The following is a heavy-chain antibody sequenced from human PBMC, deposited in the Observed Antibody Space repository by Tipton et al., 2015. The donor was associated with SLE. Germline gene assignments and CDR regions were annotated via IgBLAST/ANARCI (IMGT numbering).Heavy chain of an antibody. J-gene: IGHJ3*02. V-gene: IGHV3-23*01. CDR1: GFTFSSYA. Sequence: SLRLSCAASGFTFSSYAMSWVRQAPGKGLEWVSAISGSGGSTYYADSVKGRFTISRDNSKNTLYLQMNSLRAEDTAVYYCARAPYSSSWYRGAFDIWGQGTMVTVSS. CDR2: ISGSGGST. D-gene: IGHD6-13*01. CDR3: ARAPYSSSWYRGAFDI.